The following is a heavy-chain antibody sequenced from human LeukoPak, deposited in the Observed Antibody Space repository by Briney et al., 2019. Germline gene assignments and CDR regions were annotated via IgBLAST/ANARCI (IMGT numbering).Heavy chain of an antibody. CDR3: ARASNPDYYYYDMDV. CDR1: GFTFDDYG. Sequence: GGSLRLSCAASGFTFDDYGMSWVRQAPGKGLEWVSGINWNGGSTTYADSVKGRSTISRDNAKNSHYLQMNSLRAEDTALYYCARASNPDYYYYDMDVWGQGTTVTVSS. D-gene: IGHD1-14*01. CDR2: INWNGGST. V-gene: IGHV3-20*04. J-gene: IGHJ6*02.